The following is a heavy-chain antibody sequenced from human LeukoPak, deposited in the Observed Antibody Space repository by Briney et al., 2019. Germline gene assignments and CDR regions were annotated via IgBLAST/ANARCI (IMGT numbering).Heavy chain of an antibody. CDR3: ARDLSIPYYGDYGWAFDI. D-gene: IGHD4-17*01. J-gene: IGHJ3*02. CDR1: GGSISSHY. V-gene: IGHV4-59*11. Sequence: SETLSLTCTVSGGSISSHYWSWIRQPPGKGLEWIGYIYYSGGTNYNPSLKSRVTISVDTSKNQFFLKLSSVTAADTAVYYCARDLSIPYYGDYGWAFDIWGQGTMVTVSS. CDR2: IYYSGGT.